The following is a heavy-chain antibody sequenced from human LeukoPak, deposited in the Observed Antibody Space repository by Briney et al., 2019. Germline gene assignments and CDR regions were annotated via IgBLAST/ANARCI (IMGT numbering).Heavy chain of an antibody. CDR2: IRSKANSYAT. D-gene: IGHD1-14*01. Sequence: PGVSLRLFCAASGFTFSGSAMHWVRQASGKGLEWVGRIRSKANSYATAYAASVKGRFTISRDDSKNTAYLQMNSLKTEDTAVYYCTSYNNRNFDHWGQGTPVTVSS. CDR1: GFTFSGSA. V-gene: IGHV3-73*01. CDR3: TSYNNRNFDH. J-gene: IGHJ4*02.